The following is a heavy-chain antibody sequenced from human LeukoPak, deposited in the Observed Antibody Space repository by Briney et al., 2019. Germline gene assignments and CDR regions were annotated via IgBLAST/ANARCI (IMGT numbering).Heavy chain of an antibody. CDR1: GGSFSGYY. Sequence: SETLSLTCAVYGGSFSGYYWSWIRQPPGKGLEWIGEINHSGSTNYNPSHKSRVTISVDTSKNQFSLKLSSVTAADTAVYYCAGSYYYDSSGSDAFDIWGQGTMVTVSS. J-gene: IGHJ3*02. CDR3: AGSYYYDSSGSDAFDI. D-gene: IGHD3-22*01. V-gene: IGHV4-34*01. CDR2: INHSGST.